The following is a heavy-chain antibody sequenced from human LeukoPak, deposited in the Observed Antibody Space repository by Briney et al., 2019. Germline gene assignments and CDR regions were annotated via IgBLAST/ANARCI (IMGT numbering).Heavy chain of an antibody. J-gene: IGHJ4*02. CDR1: GYTFTSYA. CDR3: ARDGYYGSGSYYPPARYYFDY. Sequence: ASVEVSCTASGYTFTSYAMNWVRQAPGQGLEWMGWINTNTGNPTYAQGFTGRFVFSLDTSVSTAYLQISSLKAEDTAVYYCARDGYYGSGSYYPPARYYFDYWGQGTLVTVSS. CDR2: INTNTGNP. V-gene: IGHV7-4-1*02. D-gene: IGHD3-10*01.